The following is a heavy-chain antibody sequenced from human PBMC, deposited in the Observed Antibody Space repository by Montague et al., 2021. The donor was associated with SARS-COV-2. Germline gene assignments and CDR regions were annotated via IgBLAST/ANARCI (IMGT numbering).Heavy chain of an antibody. Sequence: SLSLSCAASGFTFSSYWMSWVRQAPGKGLEWVANIKQDGSEKYYVDSVKGRFTISKDNAKNSLYLQMNGLRAEDTAVYYCARDHRQVWFGAPVMERYFDYWGQGTLVTVSS. D-gene: IGHD3-10*01. CDR2: IKQDGSEK. V-gene: IGHV3-7*01. CDR1: GFTFSSYW. CDR3: ARDHRQVWFGAPVMERYFDY. J-gene: IGHJ4*02.